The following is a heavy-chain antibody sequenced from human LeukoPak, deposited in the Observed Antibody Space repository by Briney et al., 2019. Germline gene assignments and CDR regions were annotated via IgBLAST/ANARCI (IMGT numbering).Heavy chain of an antibody. CDR3: ARLREGGIAVPFDY. D-gene: IGHD6-19*01. V-gene: IGHV4-39*01. CDR2: IYYSGST. Sequence: PSETLSLTCTVSGGSISSSSYYWGWLRQPPGKGLEWIGSIYYSGSTYYNPSLKSRVTISVDTSKNQFSLKLSSVTAADTAVYYCARLREGGIAVPFDYWGQGTLVTVSS. CDR1: GGSISSSSYY. J-gene: IGHJ4*02.